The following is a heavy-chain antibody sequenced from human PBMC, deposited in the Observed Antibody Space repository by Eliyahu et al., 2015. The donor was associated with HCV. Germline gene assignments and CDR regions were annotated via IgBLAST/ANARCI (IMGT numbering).Heavy chain of an antibody. CDR3: ARALGGMDV. J-gene: IGHJ6*02. CDR1: GGFFSGHY. Sequence: QVQLQQWGAGLLKPSETLSLTCAVYGGFFSGHYWRXIRQPPGKGLXWIGEINHSGSTNYNPSLKSRVTISVDTSKNQFSLKLSSVTAADTAVYYCARALGGMDVWGQGTTVTVSS. CDR2: INHSGST. V-gene: IGHV4-34*01.